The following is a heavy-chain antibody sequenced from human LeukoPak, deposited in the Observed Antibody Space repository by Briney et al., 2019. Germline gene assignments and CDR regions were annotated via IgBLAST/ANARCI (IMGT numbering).Heavy chain of an antibody. D-gene: IGHD5-12*01. CDR2: ISGSGGST. J-gene: IGHJ4*02. CDR3: ARDGGSSGYRKTHFDY. Sequence: PGGSLRLSCAASGFTFSSYAVSWVRQAPGKGLEWVSAISGSGGSTYYADSVKGRFTISRDNAKNSLYLQMNSLRAEDTAVYYCARDGGSSGYRKTHFDYWGQGTLVTVSS. CDR1: GFTFSSYA. V-gene: IGHV3-23*01.